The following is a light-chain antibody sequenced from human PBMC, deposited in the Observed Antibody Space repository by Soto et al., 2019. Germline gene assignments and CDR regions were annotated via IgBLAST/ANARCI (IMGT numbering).Light chain of an antibody. Sequence: QSVLTQPPSASGTPGQRVTISCSGSSSNIGNNLVNWYQQLPGTAPKLLMYSNNQRPSGVPDRFSGSKSGTTASLAISGVQSEDEADYYCSTWDVSLNGWVFGGGTKLTVL. J-gene: IGLJ3*02. CDR3: STWDVSLNGWV. V-gene: IGLV1-44*01. CDR2: SNN. CDR1: SSNIGNNL.